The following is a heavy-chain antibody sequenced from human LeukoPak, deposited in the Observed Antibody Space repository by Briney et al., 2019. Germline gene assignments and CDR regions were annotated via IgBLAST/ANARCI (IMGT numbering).Heavy chain of an antibody. D-gene: IGHD1-26*01. CDR3: ARGSAWELLSLDY. CDR1: GYTFTSYD. CDR2: MNPNSGNT. V-gene: IGHV1-8*01. Sequence: ASVKVSCKASGYTFTSYDINWVRQATGQGLEWMGWMNPNSGNTGYAQKFQGRVTVTRNTSISTAYMELSSLRSEDTAVYYCARGSAWELLSLDYWGQGTLVTVSS. J-gene: IGHJ4*02.